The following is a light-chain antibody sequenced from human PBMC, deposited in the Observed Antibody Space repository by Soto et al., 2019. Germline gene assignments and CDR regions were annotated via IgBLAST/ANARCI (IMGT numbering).Light chain of an antibody. V-gene: IGKV3-15*01. CDR3: QQYNNWPPWGT. CDR2: GAS. J-gene: IGKJ1*01. Sequence: EIVLTQSPGTLSLSPGERATLSCRASQSVSSNLAWYQQKPGQAPRLLIYGASTRATGIPARFSGSGSGTEFTLTISSLQSEDFAVYYCQQYNNWPPWGTFGQGIKV. CDR1: QSVSSN.